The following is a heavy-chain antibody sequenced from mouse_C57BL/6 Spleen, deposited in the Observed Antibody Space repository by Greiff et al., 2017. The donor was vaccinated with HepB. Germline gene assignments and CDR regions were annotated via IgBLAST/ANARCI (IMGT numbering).Heavy chain of an antibody. CDR2: IYPGDGDT. CDR3: ARRGGLGPFDY. D-gene: IGHD4-1*01. J-gene: IGHJ2*01. CDR1: GYAFSSSW. Sequence: VQLQESGPELVKPGASVKISCKASGYAFSSSWMNWVKQRPGKGLEWIGRIYPGDGDTNYNGKFKGKATLTADKSSSTAYMQLSSLTSEDSAVYFCARRGGLGPFDYWGQGTTLTVSS. V-gene: IGHV1-82*01.